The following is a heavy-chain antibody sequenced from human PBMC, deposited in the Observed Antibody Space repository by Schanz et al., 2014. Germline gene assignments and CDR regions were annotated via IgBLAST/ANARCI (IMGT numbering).Heavy chain of an antibody. CDR3: AEDAENTAMITDYFDY. V-gene: IGHV3-23*04. Sequence: EVQLAESGGGLVQPGGSLRLSCAASGFIFGSSVMAWVRQAPGKGLEWVSSINTGGDSTYYADSVKGRFTISRDNSKTTVYLQMNSLRAEDTAVYYCAEDAENTAMITDYFDYWGQGTLVTVSS. D-gene: IGHD5-18*01. CDR2: INTGGDST. J-gene: IGHJ4*02. CDR1: GFIFGSSV.